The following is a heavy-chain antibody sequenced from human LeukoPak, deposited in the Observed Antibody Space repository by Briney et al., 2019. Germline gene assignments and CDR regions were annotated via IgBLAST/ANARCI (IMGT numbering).Heavy chain of an antibody. V-gene: IGHV4-59*12. CDR2: IYYSGST. J-gene: IGHJ4*02. D-gene: IGHD3-22*01. Sequence: PSETLSLTCTVSGGSISSYYWSWIRQPPGKGLEWIGYIYYSGSTNSNPSLKSRVTISVDTSKNQFSLKLSSVTAADTAVYYCASLGKYYYDSSWGWGQGTLVTVSS. CDR3: ASLGKYYYDSSWG. CDR1: GGSISSYY.